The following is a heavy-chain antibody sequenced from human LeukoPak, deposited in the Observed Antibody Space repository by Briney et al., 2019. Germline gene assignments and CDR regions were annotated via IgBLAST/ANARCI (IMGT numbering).Heavy chain of an antibody. D-gene: IGHD6-19*01. CDR1: GFTFDDYA. J-gene: IGHJ4*02. CDR2: ISGDGGST. CDR3: AKDMAYSSGWYGIDY. V-gene: IGHV3-43*02. Sequence: GGSLRLSCEASGFTFDDYAMHWVRQAPGKGLEWVSLISGDGGSTHHADSVKGRFTISRDNSKNSLYLQMNSLRTEDTALCYCAKDMAYSSGWYGIDYWGQGTLVTVSS.